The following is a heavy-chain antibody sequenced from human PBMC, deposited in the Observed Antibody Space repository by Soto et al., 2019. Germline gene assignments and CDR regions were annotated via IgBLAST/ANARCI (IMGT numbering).Heavy chain of an antibody. D-gene: IGHD3-22*01. J-gene: IGHJ3*02. Sequence: XAVKVSCKASGYPFTSYGIIWVRQSPGQGLEWMGWISAYNGNTNYAQKLQGRVTMTTDTSTSTAYMELRSLRSDDTAVYYCARDRAHYDSSGFGAFDIWGQGTMVTVPS. CDR1: GYPFTSYG. V-gene: IGHV1-18*04. CDR2: ISAYNGNT. CDR3: ARDRAHYDSSGFGAFDI.